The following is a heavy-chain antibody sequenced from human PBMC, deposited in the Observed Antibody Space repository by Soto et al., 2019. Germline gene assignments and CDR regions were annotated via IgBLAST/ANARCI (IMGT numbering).Heavy chain of an antibody. D-gene: IGHD6-6*01. CDR3: ARDPGIAARSHQGYFEH. Sequence: GGSLRLSCAASGFTFSSYWMHWVRQAPGKGLLWVPRLNSYGSSTRYADSVKGGFTISRDNAKNTLYLQMNSLRAEDTAVYYCARDPGIAARSHQGYFEHLGQGSPVSNSS. V-gene: IGHV3-74*01. J-gene: IGHJ1*01. CDR1: GFTFSSYW. CDR2: LNSYGSST.